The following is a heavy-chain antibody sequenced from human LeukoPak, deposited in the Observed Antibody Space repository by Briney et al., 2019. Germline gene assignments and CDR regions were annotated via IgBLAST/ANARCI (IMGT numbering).Heavy chain of an antibody. Sequence: SETLSLTCTVSGGSISSYYWSWIRQPPGKGLEWIGYIYYSGSTNYNPSLKSRVTISVDTSKNQFSLKLSSVTAADTAVYYCARAGGGYDFWSGYSPWYFDLWGRGTLVTVSS. CDR2: IYYSGST. CDR1: GGSISSYY. V-gene: IGHV4-59*08. J-gene: IGHJ2*01. D-gene: IGHD3-3*01. CDR3: ARAGGGYDFWSGYSPWYFDL.